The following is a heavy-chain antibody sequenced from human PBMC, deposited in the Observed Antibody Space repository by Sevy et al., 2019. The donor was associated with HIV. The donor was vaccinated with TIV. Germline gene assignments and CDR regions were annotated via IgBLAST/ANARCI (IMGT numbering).Heavy chain of an antibody. Sequence: GGSLRLSCAASGFTFSTYDMHWVRQAPGKGLEWVAYIRYDGSNKYYGDSVRGRFTISRDNSKSTRYVQLNSLRAEETAVYYCARGRKTTQEWLEELDYYYGMDVWGQGTSVTVSS. CDR1: GFTFSTYD. D-gene: IGHD2-8*01. V-gene: IGHV3-30*02. CDR2: IRYDGSNK. J-gene: IGHJ6*02. CDR3: ARGRKTTQEWLEELDYYYGMDV.